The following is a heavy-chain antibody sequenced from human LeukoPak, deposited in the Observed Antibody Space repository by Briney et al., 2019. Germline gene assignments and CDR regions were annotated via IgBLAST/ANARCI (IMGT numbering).Heavy chain of an antibody. CDR3: VKDGSRISMIVVFRRGHYFDY. D-gene: IGHD3-22*01. J-gene: IGHJ4*02. CDR2: TSGSGANT. CDR1: GFTFSSFG. V-gene: IGHV3-23*01. Sequence: AGSLRLSCAASGFTFSSFGMGWDRPAPGKGLEWVSSTSGSGANTYHTDSVKGRFTTSRDNSKNKMYLQMYSLRAAYTSVYYCVKDGSRISMIVVFRRGHYFDYWGRGTLVTVSS.